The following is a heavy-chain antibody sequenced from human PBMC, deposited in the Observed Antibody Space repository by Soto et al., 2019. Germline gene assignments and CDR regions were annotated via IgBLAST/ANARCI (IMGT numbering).Heavy chain of an antibody. D-gene: IGHD4-4*01. Sequence: QVQLVQSGAEVKKPGASVKVSCKASGYTFTSYGISWVRQAPGQGLEWMGWISAYNGNTNYAQKLQGRVTMTTDTSTSTAYMELRSPRSDDTAVYYCARVNYSNRSYYSYYYMDVWGKGTTVTVSS. CDR1: GYTFTSYG. CDR2: ISAYNGNT. V-gene: IGHV1-18*01. J-gene: IGHJ6*03. CDR3: ARVNYSNRSYYSYYYMDV.